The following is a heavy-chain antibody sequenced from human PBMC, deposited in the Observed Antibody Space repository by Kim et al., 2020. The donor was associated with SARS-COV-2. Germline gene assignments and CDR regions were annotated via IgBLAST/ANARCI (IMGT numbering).Heavy chain of an antibody. CDR3: ARDRVFGAKTPGWFDP. D-gene: IGHD3-3*01. Sequence: ASVKVSCKASGYTFTGYYMHWVRQAPGQGLEWMGWINPNSGGTNYAQKFQGRVTMTRDTSSSTAYMELSRLRSYDTAVYYCARDRVFGAKTPGWFDPWGQGTLVTVSS. V-gene: IGHV1-2*02. CDR1: GYTFTGYY. J-gene: IGHJ5*02. CDR2: INPNSGGT.